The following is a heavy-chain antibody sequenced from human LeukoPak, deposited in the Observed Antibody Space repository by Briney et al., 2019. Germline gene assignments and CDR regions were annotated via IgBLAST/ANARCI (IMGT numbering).Heavy chain of an antibody. V-gene: IGHV3-74*01. CDR2: INSDGSST. D-gene: IGHD3-22*01. Sequence: GGSLRLSCAASGSTFSSYSMNWVRQAPGKGLVWVSRINSDGSSTTYADSVKGRFTISRDNAKNTLFLQMNSLRAEDTAVYYCARPTIYYDTSGGGFGPWGQGTLVTVSS. CDR1: GSTFSSYS. J-gene: IGHJ5*02. CDR3: ARPTIYYDTSGGGFGP.